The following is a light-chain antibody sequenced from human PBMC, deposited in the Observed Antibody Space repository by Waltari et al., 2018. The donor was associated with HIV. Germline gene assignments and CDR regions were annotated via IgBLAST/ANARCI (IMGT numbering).Light chain of an antibody. J-gene: IGLJ3*02. CDR3: CSYAGTSILV. CDR2: EVT. V-gene: IGLV2-23*02. CDR1: SSDVGSYNL. Sequence: QSALTQPASVSGSPGQSITISCTGTSSDVGSYNLVSWYQQHPGKAPKLIIYEVTKRPSGVANRFSGSKSGNTASLTISGLQAEDEGDYHCCSYAGTSILVFGGGTKLTVL.